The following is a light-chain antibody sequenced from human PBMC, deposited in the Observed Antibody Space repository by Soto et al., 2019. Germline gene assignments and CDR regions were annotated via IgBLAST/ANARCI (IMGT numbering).Light chain of an antibody. J-gene: IGKJ1*01. V-gene: IGKV1-5*01. Sequence: DIPMTQSPATLSASVGDRVTITCRASQSISSWLAWYQQKPGKAPKLLIYDASDLGSGVPSRFSGSGSGTDFTLTISRLQPEDFATYYCLQLYNFSWTFGQGTNVDIK. CDR2: DAS. CDR3: LQLYNFSWT. CDR1: QSISSW.